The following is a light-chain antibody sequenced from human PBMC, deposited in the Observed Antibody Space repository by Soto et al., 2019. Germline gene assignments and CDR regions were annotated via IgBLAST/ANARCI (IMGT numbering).Light chain of an antibody. CDR1: QSLSSSY. V-gene: IGKV3D-20*02. Sequence: PQSPGPLPLAPGERATLSCRPSQSLSSSYVAWYQQKPGQAPRLLIYGASSRATGLPDRFSGSGSGTDCTLTTSSLEPEDFAVYYCHQRSHWPTFPQGTRLEIK. CDR3: HQRSHWPT. J-gene: IGKJ5*01. CDR2: GAS.